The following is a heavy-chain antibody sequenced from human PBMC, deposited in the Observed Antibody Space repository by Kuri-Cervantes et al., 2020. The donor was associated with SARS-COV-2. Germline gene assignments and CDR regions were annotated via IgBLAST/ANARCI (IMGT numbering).Heavy chain of an antibody. Sequence: SETLSLTCTVSGGSISSSSYYWGWIRQPPGKGLEWIGSIYYSGSTYYNPSLKSRVTISVDTSKNQFSLKLSSVTAADTAVYYCASPRRDGYKLIPDPGWSFDPWDQGTLVTVSS. CDR1: GGSISSSSYY. J-gene: IGHJ5*02. CDR2: IYYSGST. D-gene: IGHD5-24*01. V-gene: IGHV4-39*01. CDR3: ASPRRDGYKLIPDPGWSFDP.